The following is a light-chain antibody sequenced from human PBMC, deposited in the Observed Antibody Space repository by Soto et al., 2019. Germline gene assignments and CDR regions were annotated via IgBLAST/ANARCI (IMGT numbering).Light chain of an antibody. J-gene: IGLJ7*01. CDR2: KNN. V-gene: IGLV1-47*01. CDR3: ASWDDSLSGPGV. CDR1: SSNIGNFY. Sequence: QSVLTQPPSASGTPGQRVTISCSGSSSNIGNFYVYWYQQLPGTAPKVLIYKNNQRALGVPDRFSDSKSGTSASLAISGLRSEDEADYYCASWDDSLSGPGVFGGGTQLTVL.